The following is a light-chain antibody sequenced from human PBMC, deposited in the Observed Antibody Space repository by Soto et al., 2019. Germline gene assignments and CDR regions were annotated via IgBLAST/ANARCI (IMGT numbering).Light chain of an antibody. CDR3: QQRTNWPPAT. Sequence: EIVLTQSPATLSLSPGERATLSCRASQSVDTSLAWYQQKPGQAPRLLIYDASNRATGIPARFSGSGSGTDFTLTISGLEPEDFAVYYCQQRTNWPPATFGGGTKVEIK. J-gene: IGKJ4*01. CDR1: QSVDTS. V-gene: IGKV3-11*01. CDR2: DAS.